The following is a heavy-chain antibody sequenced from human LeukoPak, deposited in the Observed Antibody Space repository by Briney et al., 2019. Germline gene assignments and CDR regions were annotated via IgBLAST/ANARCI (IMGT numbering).Heavy chain of an antibody. Sequence: GGSLRLSCSASGFTFSSYAMHWVRQAPGKGLEWVAVISYDGSNKYYADSVKGRFTISRDNSKNTLYLQMNSLRAEDTAVYYCARDPAYGSGTYTHFDYWGQGTLVTVSS. V-gene: IGHV3-30*04. J-gene: IGHJ4*02. D-gene: IGHD3-10*01. CDR1: GFTFSSYA. CDR2: ISYDGSNK. CDR3: ARDPAYGSGTYTHFDY.